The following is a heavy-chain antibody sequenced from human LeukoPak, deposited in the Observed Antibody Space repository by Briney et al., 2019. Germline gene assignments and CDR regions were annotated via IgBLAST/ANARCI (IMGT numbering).Heavy chain of an antibody. CDR2: LGISGTYT. J-gene: IGHJ4*02. D-gene: IGHD3-10*01. CDR3: ARDQYGLGYGSLFDY. V-gene: IGHV3-21*04. Sequence: GGSLRLSCVASGFTLSSYAVSWVRQAPGKGLQWVSSLGISGTYTWYADSVKGRFTISRDNAKNSLYLQMNSLRAEDTAVYYCARDQYGLGYGSLFDYWGQGTLVTVSS. CDR1: GFTLSSYA.